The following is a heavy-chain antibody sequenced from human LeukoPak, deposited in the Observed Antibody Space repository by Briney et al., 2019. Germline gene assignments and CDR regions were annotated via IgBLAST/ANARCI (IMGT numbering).Heavy chain of an antibody. CDR3: ARVLFRLWNDAFDI. J-gene: IGHJ3*02. D-gene: IGHD5-18*01. CDR1: GGSISSGSYY. Sequence: SQTLSLTCTVSGGSISSGSYYWSWIRQPAGKGLEWIGRIYTSGSTNYNPSLKSRVTISVDTSKNQCSLKLSSVTAADTAVYYCARVLFRLWNDAFDIWGQGTMVTVSS. V-gene: IGHV4-61*02. CDR2: IYTSGST.